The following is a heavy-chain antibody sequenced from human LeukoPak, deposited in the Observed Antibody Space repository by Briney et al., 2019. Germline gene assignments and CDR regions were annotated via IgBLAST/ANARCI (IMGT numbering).Heavy chain of an antibody. CDR2: IKWDGGRT. CDR1: GFTFDDHG. D-gene: IGHD3-22*01. J-gene: IGHJ4*02. Sequence: GGSLRLSCAASGFTFDDHGMSWVRQAPGKGLEWVSGIKWDGGRTGYADSVKGRFTISRDNAKNSLYLQMNSLRAEDTALYYCAKGAFYYDRSGNDYWGQGTLVTVSS. V-gene: IGHV3-20*04. CDR3: AKGAFYYDRSGNDY.